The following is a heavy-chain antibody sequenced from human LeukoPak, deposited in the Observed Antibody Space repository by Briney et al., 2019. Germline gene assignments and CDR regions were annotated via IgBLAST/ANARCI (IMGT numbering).Heavy chain of an antibody. V-gene: IGHV4-61*02. CDR1: GGSVSSGNFY. Sequence: PSETLSPTCTVSGGSVSSGNFYWTWIRQPAGNQLEWIGRIHTSGNTNHNPSLWSRVTISTDTSKSQFSLTLNFVTAADTAVYYCARDRGGDSFDIWGQGTTVTVSS. CDR3: ARDRGGDSFDI. J-gene: IGHJ3*02. CDR2: IHTSGNT. D-gene: IGHD2-21*01.